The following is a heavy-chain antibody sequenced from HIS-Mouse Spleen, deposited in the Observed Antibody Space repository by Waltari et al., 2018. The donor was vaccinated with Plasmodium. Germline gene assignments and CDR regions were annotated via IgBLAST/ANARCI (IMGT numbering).Heavy chain of an antibody. Sequence: QVQLVESGGGVVQPGRYLGLSCAASGFTVRHYGMPWFPQAPGKGLEWVAVISYDGSNKYYADSVKGRFTISRDNSKNTLYLQMNSLRAEDTAVYYCAKDRRSSSWYVDYWGQGTLVTVSS. CDR2: ISYDGSNK. J-gene: IGHJ4*02. CDR1: GFTVRHYG. CDR3: AKDRRSSSWYVDY. V-gene: IGHV3-30*18. D-gene: IGHD6-13*01.